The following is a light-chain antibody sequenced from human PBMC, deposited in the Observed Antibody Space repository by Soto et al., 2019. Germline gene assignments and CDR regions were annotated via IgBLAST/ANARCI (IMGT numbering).Light chain of an antibody. CDR3: QQRSNWPPYT. Sequence: EIVLTQSPGTLSLSPGERATLSCRASQSVSSYLAWYQQKPGQAPRLLIYDASNRATGIPARFSGSGSGTDFTLTFSSLEPEDFAVYYCQQRSNWPPYTFGQGTKLEIK. CDR1: QSVSSY. CDR2: DAS. V-gene: IGKV3-11*01. J-gene: IGKJ2*01.